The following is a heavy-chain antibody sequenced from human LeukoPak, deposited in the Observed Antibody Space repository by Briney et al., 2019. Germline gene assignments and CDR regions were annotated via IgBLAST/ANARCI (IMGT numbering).Heavy chain of an antibody. CDR2: IYTSGGT. V-gene: IGHV4-61*02. CDR3: ATDFVP. J-gene: IGHJ5*02. CDR1: GGSTSRGSYY. Sequence: SQTLPLTCTVSGGSTSRGSYYWSWIRQPAGKGLEWIGRIYTSGGTNYNPSLKSRVTISVDTSKNQFSLKLNSVTAADTAVYYCATDFVPSGQGTLVTVSS.